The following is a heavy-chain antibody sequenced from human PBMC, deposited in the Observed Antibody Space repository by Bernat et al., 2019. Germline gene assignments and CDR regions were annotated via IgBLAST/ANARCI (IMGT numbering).Heavy chain of an antibody. CDR1: GFTFSSYW. CDR2: IKQDGSEK. V-gene: IGHV3-7*02. J-gene: IGHJ4*02. CDR3: ARSYYGSGSYYFDY. Sequence: EVQLVESGGGLVQPGGSLRLSCAASGFTFSSYWMSWVRQAPGKGLEWVANIKQDGSEKYYVDSVKGRFTISRDNAKNSLYLKMNSLKAEDTAVYYCARSYYGSGSYYFDYWGQGPLVTVSS. D-gene: IGHD3-10*01.